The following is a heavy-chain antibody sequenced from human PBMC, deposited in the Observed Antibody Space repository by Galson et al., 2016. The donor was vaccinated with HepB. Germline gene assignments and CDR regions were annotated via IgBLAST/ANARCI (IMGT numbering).Heavy chain of an antibody. Sequence: SVKVSCKASGGTFSSYAISWVRQAPGQGLGWMGGIIPIFATTNYAQKFQDRVAITADESTSTAYMKLSSLRSEDTAVYYCAAGTTPHYYYYMDVWGKGTTVIVSS. J-gene: IGHJ6*03. CDR2: IIPIFATT. D-gene: IGHD1-7*01. CDR1: GGTFSSYA. V-gene: IGHV1-69*13. CDR3: AAGTTPHYYYYMDV.